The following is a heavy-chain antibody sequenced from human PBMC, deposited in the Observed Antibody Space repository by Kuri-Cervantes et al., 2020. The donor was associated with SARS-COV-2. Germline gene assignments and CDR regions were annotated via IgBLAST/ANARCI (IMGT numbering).Heavy chain of an antibody. CDR2: IYYSGST. V-gene: IGHV4-39*07. D-gene: IGHD2-15*01. CDR1: GGSISSSSYY. J-gene: IGHJ4*02. CDR3: AGPGGGSRYYFDY. Sequence: SETLSLTCTVSGGSISSSSYYWGWIRQPPGKGLEWIGSIYYSGSTYYNASLKSRVTISVDTSKNQFSLKLSTVTAADTAVYYCAGPGGGSRYYFDYWGQGTLVTVSS.